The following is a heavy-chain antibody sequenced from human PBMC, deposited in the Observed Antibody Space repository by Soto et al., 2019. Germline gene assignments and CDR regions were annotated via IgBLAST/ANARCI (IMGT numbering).Heavy chain of an antibody. CDR1: GYTFTSYG. Sequence: QAQLVQSGVEVKKPGASVKVSCKASGYTFTSYGINWVRQAPGQGLEWLGWISPYNDDTKYAQKLRGRVAMTTDTSSRTAYMALRSLSSDDTAVYFCARGGYYDSSGSRNYHYYGIDVWCQGTTVTVSS. D-gene: IGHD3-22*01. V-gene: IGHV1-18*01. CDR2: ISPYNDDT. J-gene: IGHJ6*02. CDR3: ARGGYYDSSGSRNYHYYGIDV.